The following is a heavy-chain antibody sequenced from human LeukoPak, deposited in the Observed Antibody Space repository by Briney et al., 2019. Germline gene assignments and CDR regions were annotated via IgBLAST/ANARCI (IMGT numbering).Heavy chain of an antibody. J-gene: IGHJ4*02. CDR3: AREGWAYRFDY. CDR1: GFIFSSYS. Sequence: GGSLRLSCVASGFIFSSYSMNWVRQAPGRGLVWVSRIHSDGSSTYYADSVKGRFTISRDNAKNTLYLQMNSLRAEDTAVYYCAREGWAYRFDYWGQGTLVTVSS. V-gene: IGHV3-74*01. D-gene: IGHD1-14*01. CDR2: IHSDGSST.